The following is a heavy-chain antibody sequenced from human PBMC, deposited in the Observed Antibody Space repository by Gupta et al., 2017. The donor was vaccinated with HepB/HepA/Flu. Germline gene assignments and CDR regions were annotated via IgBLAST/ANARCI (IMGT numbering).Heavy chain of an antibody. CDR1: GFTFSKYG. CDR2: IWYDGTIK. CDR3: AREVGTYSSAWVFGH. Sequence: QVHLVESGGGVVQPGKSLRLSCAASGFTFSKYGMHWVRQAPGKGLEWVAVIWYDGTIKYYGDSVKGRFTISRDNDKSTVYLEMDSLRAEDTAVYYCAREVGTYSSAWVFGHWGQGTLVTVSS. J-gene: IGHJ4*02. V-gene: IGHV3-33*01. D-gene: IGHD3-22*01.